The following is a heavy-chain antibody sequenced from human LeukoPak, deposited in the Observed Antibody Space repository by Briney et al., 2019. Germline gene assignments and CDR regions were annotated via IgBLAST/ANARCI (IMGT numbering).Heavy chain of an antibody. J-gene: IGHJ4*02. CDR3: ARQAGTVTAPFDY. V-gene: IGHV4-59*08. CDR1: GGSISSYY. D-gene: IGHD2-21*02. CDR2: IYYSWST. Sequence: SETLSLTCTGSGGSISSYYWSWIRQPPCKELAGIGYIYYSWSTNYNPSLHSRVTLYVDTSKNQYSLKLSSVTAADTAVYYCARQAGTVTAPFDYWGQGTLVTVSS.